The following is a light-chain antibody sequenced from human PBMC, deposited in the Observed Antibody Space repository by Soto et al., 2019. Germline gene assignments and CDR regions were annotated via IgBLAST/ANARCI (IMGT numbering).Light chain of an antibody. CDR1: PTISTN. V-gene: IGKV3-11*01. CDR3: QQRSNWPQT. Sequence: EVVMTQAPATLSVTPGERATLSCKARPTISTNLAWYQQKPGQAPRLVIYGASTRAAGIPARFSGSGSGTDFILTISSLEPEDFAVYYCQQRSNWPQTFGQGTKVDIK. J-gene: IGKJ1*01. CDR2: GAS.